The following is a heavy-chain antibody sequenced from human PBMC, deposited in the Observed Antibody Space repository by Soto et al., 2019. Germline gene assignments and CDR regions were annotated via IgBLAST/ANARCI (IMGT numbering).Heavy chain of an antibody. CDR2: ISASEGSA. CDR1: GFDFGNYV. J-gene: IGHJ3*01. CDR3: AKEDDACTNGQFDP. V-gene: IGHV3-23*01. Sequence: EVQLLESGGGWVQTGGSLRLSCVASGFDFGNYVMSWVRQAPGKGLEWVAGISASEGSAYYADSVKGRFTISRDNSKDTLYVQMKSLRSEDTAIYYCAKEDDACTNGQFDPWGQGTLVTVSS. D-gene: IGHD2-8*01.